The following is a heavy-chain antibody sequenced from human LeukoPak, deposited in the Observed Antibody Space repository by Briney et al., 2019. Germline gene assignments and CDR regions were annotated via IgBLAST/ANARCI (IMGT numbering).Heavy chain of an antibody. D-gene: IGHD6-19*01. CDR1: GFTFSDYY. V-gene: IGHV3-23*01. Sequence: PGGSLRLSCAASGFTFSDYYMTWVRQAPGKGLEWVSAISPSGSSTFYADSVKGRFTISRDNSKNTAYLQMNSLRAEDTAVYYCAKQSSGWYSTPDYWGQGTLITVSS. J-gene: IGHJ4*02. CDR3: AKQSSGWYSTPDY. CDR2: ISPSGSST.